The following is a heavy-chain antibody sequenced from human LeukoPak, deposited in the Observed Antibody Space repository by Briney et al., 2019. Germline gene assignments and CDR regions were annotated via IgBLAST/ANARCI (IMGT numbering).Heavy chain of an antibody. J-gene: IGHJ6*03. D-gene: IGHD3-10*01. V-gene: IGHV4-61*02. CDR3: AREGKITMVRGVIRYYYMDV. Sequence: SETLSLTCTVSGGSISSGSYYWSWIQQPAGTGLEWIGRIFTSGSTKHNPSLKSRVTISVDTSKNQFSLKLSSVTAADTAVYYCAREGKITMVRGVIRYYYMDVWGKGTTVTISS. CDR2: IFTSGST. CDR1: GGSISSGSYY.